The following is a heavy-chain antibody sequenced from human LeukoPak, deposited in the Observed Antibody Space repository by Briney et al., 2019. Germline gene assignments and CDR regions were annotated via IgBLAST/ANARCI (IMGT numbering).Heavy chain of an antibody. Sequence: PGGSLRLSCAASGFTFSTYEMNWVRQAPGKGLEWVAVIWYDGSNKYYADSVKGRFTISRDNSKNTLYLQMNSLRAEDTAVYYCARNDKGNSYGYSIDYWGQGTLVTVSS. CDR1: GFTFSTYE. CDR2: IWYDGSNK. V-gene: IGHV3-33*08. D-gene: IGHD5-18*01. CDR3: ARNDKGNSYGYSIDY. J-gene: IGHJ4*02.